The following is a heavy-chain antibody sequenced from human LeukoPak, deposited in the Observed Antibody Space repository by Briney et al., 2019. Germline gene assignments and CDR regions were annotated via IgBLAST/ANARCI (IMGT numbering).Heavy chain of an antibody. V-gene: IGHV3-23*01. CDR1: GFTFNNYA. D-gene: IGHD3-10*01. J-gene: IGHJ6*03. CDR2: ISGSGGST. CDR3: AREAGWFGDPSPYYYYYYYMDV. Sequence: GGSLRLSCAASGFTFNNYAMSWVRQAPGKGLEWVSGISGSGGSTYYVDPVKGRFTISRDNAKNTLYLQMNSLRADDTAVYYCAREAGWFGDPSPYYYYYYYMDVWGKGTTVTVSS.